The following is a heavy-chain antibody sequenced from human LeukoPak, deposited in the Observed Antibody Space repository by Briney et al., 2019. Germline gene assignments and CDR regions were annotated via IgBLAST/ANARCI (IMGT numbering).Heavy chain of an antibody. J-gene: IGHJ4*02. CDR3: AKRVRGYSYGTLDY. CDR2: IWYDGSNK. Sequence: TGGSLRLSCAASGFTFSGYGMHWVRQAPGKGLEWVAVIWYDGSNKYYADSVKGRFTISRDNSKNTLYLQMNSLRAEDTAVYYCAKRVRGYSYGTLDYWGQGTLVTVSS. D-gene: IGHD5-18*01. CDR1: GFTFSGYG. V-gene: IGHV3-33*06.